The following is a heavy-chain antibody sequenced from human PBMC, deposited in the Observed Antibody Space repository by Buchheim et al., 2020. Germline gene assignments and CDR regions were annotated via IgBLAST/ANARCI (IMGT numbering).Heavy chain of an antibody. CDR3: ARGQSFDYGVYYYFDY. Sequence: EVQLVESGGGLVQPGGSLRLSCAASGFTFSSYWMSWVRQAPGQGLEWVANIKQDGSEKYYVDSVQGRFTISRDHDTQSLYVQMNSLTAEDTAVYYCARGQSFDYGVYYYFDYWGQGTL. D-gene: IGHD4-17*01. CDR2: IKQDGSEK. J-gene: IGHJ4*02. CDR1: GFTFSSYW. V-gene: IGHV3-7*01.